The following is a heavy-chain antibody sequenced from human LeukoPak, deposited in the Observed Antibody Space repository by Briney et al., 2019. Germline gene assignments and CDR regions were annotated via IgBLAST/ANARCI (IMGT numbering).Heavy chain of an antibody. CDR3: AKEGGLRSSWSFDF. CDR2: ISGSGGST. CDR1: GFTFSSYA. D-gene: IGHD6-13*01. V-gene: IGHV3-23*01. Sequence: GSLRLSCAASGFTFSSYAMSWVRQAPGKGLEWVSGISGSGGSTYYADSAKGRFTISRDNSKNTLYLQMNSLRVEDTAVYYCAKEGGLRSSWSFDFWGQGILVIVSS. J-gene: IGHJ4*02.